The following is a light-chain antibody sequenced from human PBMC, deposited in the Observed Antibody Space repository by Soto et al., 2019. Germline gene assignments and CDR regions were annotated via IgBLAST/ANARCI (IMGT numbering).Light chain of an antibody. CDR2: GTS. CDR3: PLYTTPSWT. J-gene: IGKJ1*01. Sequence: EGVLTQNPGTLSLSPGARATLSCRAGQSVGSSYLAWYQQKPGQAPRVLIYGTSSRATGIPDRFSGSGSGTDFTLTISRLEPEDFTVYYCPLYTTPSWTPGQGTKADI. V-gene: IGKV3-20*01. CDR1: QSVGSSY.